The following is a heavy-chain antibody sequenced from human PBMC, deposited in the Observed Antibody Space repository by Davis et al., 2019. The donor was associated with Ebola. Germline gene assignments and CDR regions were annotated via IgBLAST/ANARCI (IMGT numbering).Heavy chain of an antibody. CDR3: ARDFYDFWSGYYRNNWFDP. D-gene: IGHD3-3*01. J-gene: IGHJ5*02. V-gene: IGHV3-48*01. CDR1: GFTFSSYN. CDR2: ISSSSSTI. Sequence: GGSLRLSCSASGFTFSSYNMNWVRQAPGKGLEWVSYISSSSSTIYYADSVKGRFTISRDNAKNSLYLQMNSLRAEDTAVYYCARDFYDFWSGYYRNNWFDPWGQGTLVTVSS.